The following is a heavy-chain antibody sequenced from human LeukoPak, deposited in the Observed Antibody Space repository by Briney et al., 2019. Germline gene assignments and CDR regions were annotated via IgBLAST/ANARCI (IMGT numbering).Heavy chain of an antibody. J-gene: IGHJ4*02. CDR3: ARRYRYYFDY. CDR1: GGSISSSSYY. V-gene: IGHV4-39*07. Sequence: SETLSLTCTVSGGSISSSSYYWGWIRQPPGKGLEWIGSIYYSGSTYYNPSLKSRVTISVDTSKNQFSLKLSSVTAADTAVYYCARRYRYYFDYWGQGTLVTVSS. D-gene: IGHD1-14*01. CDR2: IYYSGST.